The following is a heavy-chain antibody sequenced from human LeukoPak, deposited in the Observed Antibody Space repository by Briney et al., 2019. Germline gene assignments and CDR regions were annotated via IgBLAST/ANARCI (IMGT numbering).Heavy chain of an antibody. J-gene: IGHJ4*02. CDR2: INWNGGST. Sequence: PGGSLRLSCAASGFTFDDYGMSWVRQAPGKGLEWVSGINWNGGSTGYADSVRGRFTISRDNAKNSLYLQMNSLRAEDTAIYYCAKRVPTNMGSPFDFRGQGPLVTVSS. CDR1: GFTFDDYG. CDR3: AKRVPTNMGSPFDF. D-gene: IGHD2-2*01. V-gene: IGHV3-20*04.